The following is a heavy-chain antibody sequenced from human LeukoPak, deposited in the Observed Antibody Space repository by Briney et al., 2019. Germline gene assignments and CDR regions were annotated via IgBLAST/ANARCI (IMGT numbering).Heavy chain of an antibody. J-gene: IGHJ4*02. V-gene: IGHV1-18*01. D-gene: IGHD3-22*01. CDR2: ISAYNGNT. CDR3: ARAPYYYDSSGYYYVY. Sequence: GASVKVSCKASGYTFTSYGISWVRQAPGQGLEWMGWISAYNGNTNYAQKLQGRVTMTTDTSTSTAYMELRSLRSDDTAVYYCARAPYYYDSSGYYYVYWGQGTLVTVSS. CDR1: GYTFTSYG.